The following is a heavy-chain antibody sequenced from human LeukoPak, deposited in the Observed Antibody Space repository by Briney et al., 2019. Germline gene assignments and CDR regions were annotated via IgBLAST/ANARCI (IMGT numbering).Heavy chain of an antibody. CDR2: ISWSRDNI. D-gene: IGHD6-19*01. J-gene: IGHJ4*02. CDR1: GFTFDDYA. Sequence: PGRSLRLSCAASGFTFDDYAMHWVRQAPGKGLEWVSGISWSRDNIGYADSVKGRFTISRDNAKNSLYLQMNSLRAEDTALYYCAKDILVGGSGWYLFDYWGQGTLVTVSS. V-gene: IGHV3-9*01. CDR3: AKDILVGGSGWYLFDY.